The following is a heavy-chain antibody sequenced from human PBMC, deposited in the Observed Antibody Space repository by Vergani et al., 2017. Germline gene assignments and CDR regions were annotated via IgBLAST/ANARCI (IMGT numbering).Heavy chain of an antibody. CDR1: GYTFTSYY. J-gene: IGHJ5*02. CDR3: ARGYYDFWSGPGYWFDP. Sequence: QVQLVQSGAEVKKPGASVKVSCKASGYTFTSYYMHWVRQAPGQGLEWMGWINPNSGGTNYAQKFQGRVTMTRDTSISTAYMELSRLRSDDTAVYYCARGYYDFWSGPGYWFDPWGQGTLVTVSS. V-gene: IGHV1-2*02. CDR2: INPNSGGT. D-gene: IGHD3-3*01.